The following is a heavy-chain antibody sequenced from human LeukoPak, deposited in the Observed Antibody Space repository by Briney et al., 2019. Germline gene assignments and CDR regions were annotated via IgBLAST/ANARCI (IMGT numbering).Heavy chain of an antibody. CDR2: INHSGST. J-gene: IGHJ6*03. Sequence: PSETLSLTCTVSGDSISSGSYYWSWIRQPAGKGLEWIGEINHSGSTNYNPSLKSRVTISVDTSKNQFSLKLSSVTAADTAVYYCARGRYGITMVRGVRSYYMDVWGKGTTVTVSS. CDR3: ARGRYGITMVRGVRSYYMDV. CDR1: GDSISSGSYY. V-gene: IGHV4-61*10. D-gene: IGHD3-10*01.